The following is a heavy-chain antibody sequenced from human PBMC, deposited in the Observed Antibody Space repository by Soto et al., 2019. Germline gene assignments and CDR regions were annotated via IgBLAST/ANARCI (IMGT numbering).Heavy chain of an antibody. D-gene: IGHD1-26*01. CDR1: GGTFSSYA. CDR3: ARDGGSYYYFDY. Sequence: ASVKVSCKASGGTFSSYAISWVRQAPGQGLEWMGGIIPIFGTANYAQKFQGRVTITADESTSTAYMELSSLRSEDTAVYYCARDGGSYYYFDYWGQGTLVTVSS. V-gene: IGHV1-69*13. J-gene: IGHJ4*02. CDR2: IIPIFGTA.